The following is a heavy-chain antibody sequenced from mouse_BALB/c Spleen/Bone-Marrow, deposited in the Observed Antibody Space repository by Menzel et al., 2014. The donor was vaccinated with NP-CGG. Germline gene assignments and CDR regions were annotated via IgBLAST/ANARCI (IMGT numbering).Heavy chain of an antibody. CDR2: IRNKANGYTT. J-gene: IGHJ2*01. CDR1: GFTFTDYY. Sequence: EVKVVESGGGLVQPGGSLRLSCATSGFTFTDYYMSWVRQPPGKALEWLGFIRNKANGYTTEYSASVKGRFTIFRDNSQSILYLQMNTLRAEDSATYYCARALIVFDYWGQGTTLTVSS. V-gene: IGHV7-3*02. CDR3: ARALIVFDY.